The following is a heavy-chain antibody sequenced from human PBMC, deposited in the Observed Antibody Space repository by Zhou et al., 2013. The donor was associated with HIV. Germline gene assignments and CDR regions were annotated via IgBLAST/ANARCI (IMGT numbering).Heavy chain of an antibody. CDR3: VRGGRRNYMDV. J-gene: IGHJ6*03. V-gene: IGHV1-18*01. Sequence: QVQLVQSGAEVKKPGASVKVSCKASGYSFSNYGISWVRQGPGQGLEWMGGISADNGDTYYIEKFRGRVTMTTDTTTSTAYMELRSLRSDDTAVYYCVRGGRRNYMDVWGKGTTVSVSS. D-gene: IGHD1-26*01. CDR2: ISADNGDT. CDR1: GYSFSNYG.